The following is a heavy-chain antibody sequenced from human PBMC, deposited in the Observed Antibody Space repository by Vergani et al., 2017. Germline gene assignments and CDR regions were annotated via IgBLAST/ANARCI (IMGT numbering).Heavy chain of an antibody. Sequence: QLQLQESGPGLVKPSETLSLTCTVSGGSISSSSYYWGWIRQPPGKGLEWIGSIYYSGSTYYNPSLKSRVTISVDTSKNQFSLKLSSVTAADTAVYYCASLLYSSSWYGYYYMDVWGKGTTVTVSS. V-gene: IGHV4-39*01. CDR3: ASLLYSSSWYGYYYMDV. CDR1: GGSISSSSYY. J-gene: IGHJ6*03. CDR2: IYYSGST. D-gene: IGHD6-13*01.